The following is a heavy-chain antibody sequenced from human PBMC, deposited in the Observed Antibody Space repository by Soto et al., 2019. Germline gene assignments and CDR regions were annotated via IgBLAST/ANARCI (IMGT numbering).Heavy chain of an antibody. CDR1: GFTFSTYS. CDR3: VRDTILDP. D-gene: IGHD3-10*01. Sequence: GGSLRLSCEASGFTFSTYSMNWVRQAPGKGLEWLSYISSGSSVIYYADSVKGRFTISRDNAKNSLYLQMNSLRVDDTAVYYCVRDTILDPWGQGTLVTVTS. CDR2: ISSGSSVI. J-gene: IGHJ5*02. V-gene: IGHV3-48*01.